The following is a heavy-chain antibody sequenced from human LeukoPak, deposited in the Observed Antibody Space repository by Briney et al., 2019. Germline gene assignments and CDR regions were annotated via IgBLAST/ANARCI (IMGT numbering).Heavy chain of an antibody. D-gene: IGHD7-27*01. CDR3: ASFFLGSWYFDL. J-gene: IGHJ2*01. Sequence: GGSLRLSCAASGFTFSNYWMHWVRQAPGKGLVWVSRINSDGSSTSYADSVKGRFTISSDNAKNTLYLEMNSLRAEDTAVYYCASFFLGSWYFDLWGRGTLVTVSS. CDR1: GFTFSNYW. CDR2: INSDGSST. V-gene: IGHV3-74*01.